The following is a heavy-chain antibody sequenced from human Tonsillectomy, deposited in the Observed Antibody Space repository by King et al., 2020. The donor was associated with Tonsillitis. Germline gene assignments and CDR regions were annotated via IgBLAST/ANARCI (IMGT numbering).Heavy chain of an antibody. V-gene: IGHV4-38-2*02. CDR3: ARVPGWELLGNYFDY. CDR1: GYSISSGYY. Sequence: QLQESGPGLVKPSETLSLTCTVSGYSISSGYYWGWIRQPPGKGLEWIGSIYHSGRTYYNPSLKSRVTISVDTSKNQFSLKLSSVTAADTAVYYCARVPGWELLGNYFDYWGQGTLVTVSS. CDR2: IYHSGRT. D-gene: IGHD1-26*01. J-gene: IGHJ4*02.